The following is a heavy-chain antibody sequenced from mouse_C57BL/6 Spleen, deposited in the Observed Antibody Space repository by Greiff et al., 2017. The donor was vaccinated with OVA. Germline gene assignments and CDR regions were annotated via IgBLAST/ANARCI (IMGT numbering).Heavy chain of an antibody. V-gene: IGHV4-1*01. J-gene: IGHJ4*01. D-gene: IGHD1-1*01. Sequence: EVKLLESGGGLVQPGGSLKLSCAASGIDFSRYWMSWVRRAPGKGLEWIGEINPDSSTINYAPSLKDKFIISRDNAKNTLYLQMSKVRSEDTALYYCARISITTVVGGAMDYWGQGTSVTVSS. CDR3: ARISITTVVGGAMDY. CDR2: INPDSSTI. CDR1: GIDFSRYW.